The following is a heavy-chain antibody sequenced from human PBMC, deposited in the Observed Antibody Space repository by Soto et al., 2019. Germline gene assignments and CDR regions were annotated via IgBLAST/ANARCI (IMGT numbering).Heavy chain of an antibody. D-gene: IGHD4-17*01. Sequence: SETLSLTCTVSGGSISSYYWSWIRQPPGKGLEWIGYIYYSGSTSYNPSLKSRVTLSVDTSKTQFSLKLTSVTAADTAVYYCARGGAYYGDYDIDYWGQGTLVTVSS. J-gene: IGHJ4*02. CDR2: IYYSGST. V-gene: IGHV4-59*08. CDR3: ARGGAYYGDYDIDY. CDR1: GGSISSYY.